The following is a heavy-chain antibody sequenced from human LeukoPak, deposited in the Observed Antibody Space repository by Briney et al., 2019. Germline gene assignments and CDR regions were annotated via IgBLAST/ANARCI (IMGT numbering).Heavy chain of an antibody. Sequence: GGSLRLSCAASGFTFSSYWMHWVRQAPGKGLVWVSRINSDGSSTSYADSVKGRFTISRDNAKNTLYLQLNSLRAEDTAVYYCARDSSSSWYQPFDPWGQGTLVTVSS. J-gene: IGHJ5*02. CDR3: ARDSSSSWYQPFDP. CDR2: INSDGSST. D-gene: IGHD6-13*01. CDR1: GFTFSSYW. V-gene: IGHV3-74*01.